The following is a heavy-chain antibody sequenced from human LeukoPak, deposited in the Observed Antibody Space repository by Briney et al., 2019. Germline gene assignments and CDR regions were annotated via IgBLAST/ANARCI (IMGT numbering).Heavy chain of an antibody. CDR2: ISYDGSNK. V-gene: IGHV3-30*04. CDR3: ARDPRRSSQTGYFDY. J-gene: IGHJ4*02. CDR1: GFILSGYA. D-gene: IGHD6-13*01. Sequence: GSSLTLSCAASGFILSGYAMHWVRQAPGKGLEWVAVISYDGSNKYYTDSVKGRFTISRDNSKNTVYLQMNSLRVEDTAVYYCARDPRRSSQTGYFDYWGQGTLVTVSS.